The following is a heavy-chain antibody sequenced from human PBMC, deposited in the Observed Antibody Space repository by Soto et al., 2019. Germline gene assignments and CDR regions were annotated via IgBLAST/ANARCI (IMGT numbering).Heavy chain of an antibody. J-gene: IGHJ6*03. V-gene: IGHV4-59*01. Sequence: SETLSLTCTVSGGSISSYYWSWIRQPPGKGLEWIGYIYYSGSTNYNPSLKSRVTISVDTSKNQFSLKLSSVTAADTAVYYCATDYGDYVRPDYYYYYYMDVWGKGTTVTVSS. CDR1: GGSISSYY. D-gene: IGHD4-17*01. CDR3: ATDYGDYVRPDYYYYYYMDV. CDR2: IYYSGST.